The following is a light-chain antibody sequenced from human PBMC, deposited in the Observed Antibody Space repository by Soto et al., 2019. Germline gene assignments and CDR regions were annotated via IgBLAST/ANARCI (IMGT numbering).Light chain of an antibody. CDR1: QSVSSY. CDR3: QQYGNSPRT. V-gene: IGKV3-11*01. J-gene: IGKJ1*01. Sequence: EIVLTQSPATLSLSPGERVTLSCRASQSVSSYLAWYQQKLGQAPRLLIYDASNRATGIPARFSGSGSGTDFTLTISRLEPEDFAVYYCQQYGNSPRTFGQGTKVDIK. CDR2: DAS.